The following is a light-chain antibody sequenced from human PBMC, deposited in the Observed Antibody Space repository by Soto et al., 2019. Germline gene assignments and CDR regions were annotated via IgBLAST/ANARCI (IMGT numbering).Light chain of an antibody. CDR1: QSIHTS. V-gene: IGKV3-11*01. CDR2: DST. CDR3: QQRNVWPPIT. J-gene: IGKJ5*01. Sequence: VLTQSPATLSLSPGERATLSCRASQSIHTSLAWYQQKPGQPPRLVVYDSTLRPNGVPDRFGGSRSGTEFTLTIYNLEPEDFAVYYCQQRNVWPPITFGQGTRLEI.